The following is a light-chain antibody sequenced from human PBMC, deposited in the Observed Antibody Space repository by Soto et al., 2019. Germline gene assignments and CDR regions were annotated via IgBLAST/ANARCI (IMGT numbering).Light chain of an antibody. CDR3: QQYNKWPAWT. J-gene: IGKJ1*01. CDR1: QSVSGN. CDR2: GAS. V-gene: IGKV3-15*01. Sequence: EIVMTQSPATLSVSPGERATLSCRASQSVSGNLAWYQQKPGQAPRLLIYGASTRATGIPARFSGSGSGTEFTLTISSLQSEDCAFYYCQQYNKWPAWTFGQGTKVEIK.